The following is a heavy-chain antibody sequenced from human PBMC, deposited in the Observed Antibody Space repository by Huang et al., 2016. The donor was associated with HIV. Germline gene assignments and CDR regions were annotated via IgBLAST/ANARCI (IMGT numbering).Heavy chain of an antibody. CDR1: RGSLSGYY. Sequence: QVQLYQWGAGLLRPSETLSLTCAVYRGSLSGYYWSWIRQSPEKGLEWIGEINYSGTINYNPSVKSRCTISVDTSKKQLSLKLKSVTAADTAVYYCAREVMTSFGGPFDPWGQGTLVAVSS. V-gene: IGHV4-34*01. CDR2: INYSGTI. D-gene: IGHD3-16*01. CDR3: AREVMTSFGGPFDP. J-gene: IGHJ5*02.